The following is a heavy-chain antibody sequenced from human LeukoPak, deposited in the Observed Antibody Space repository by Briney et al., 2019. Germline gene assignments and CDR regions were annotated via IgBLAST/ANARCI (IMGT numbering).Heavy chain of an antibody. J-gene: IGHJ4*02. V-gene: IGHV3-7*04. D-gene: IGHD4-11*01. CDR1: GFTFVNYW. Sequence: PGGSLRLSCAASGFTFVNYWMTWVRQAPGKGLQWVANVNQDGTEMHYVDSVKGRFTISRDNAKNFLHLQMNSLRDDDTAVYYCARGYSDYGGEDSDSWGQGTLVTVSS. CDR2: VNQDGTEM. CDR3: ARGYSDYGGEDSDS.